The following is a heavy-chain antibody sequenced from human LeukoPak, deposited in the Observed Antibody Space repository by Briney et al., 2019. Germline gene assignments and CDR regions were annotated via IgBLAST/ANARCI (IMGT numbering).Heavy chain of an antibody. Sequence: GESLKISCKGSGYSFNSHWIGWVRQMPGKGLERMGIFHPGDSESRYSPSFQGQVTMSADQTITTAYLQWNSLKASDTAMYFCARTIAFYYDSSSYMDFWGQGTLVTVSS. V-gene: IGHV5-51*01. J-gene: IGHJ4*02. CDR2: FHPGDSES. D-gene: IGHD3-22*01. CDR3: ARTIAFYYDSSSYMDF. CDR1: GYSFNSHW.